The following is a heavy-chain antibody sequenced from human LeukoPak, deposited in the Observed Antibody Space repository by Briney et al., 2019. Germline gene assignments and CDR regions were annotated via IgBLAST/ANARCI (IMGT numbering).Heavy chain of an antibody. Sequence: GGSVKVSCKVSGYTLTELSMHWVRQAPGKGLEWMGGFDPEDGETIYAQKFQGRVTMTEDTSTDTAYMELSSLRSEDTAVYYCATDYGSGSSYYWAYWGQGTLVTVSS. J-gene: IGHJ4*02. CDR1: GYTLTELS. D-gene: IGHD3-10*01. CDR2: FDPEDGET. V-gene: IGHV1-24*01. CDR3: ATDYGSGSSYYWAY.